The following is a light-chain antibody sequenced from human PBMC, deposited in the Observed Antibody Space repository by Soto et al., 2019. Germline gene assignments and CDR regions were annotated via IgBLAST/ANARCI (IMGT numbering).Light chain of an antibody. V-gene: IGKV3-20*01. CDR3: QQYGSSPQT. CDR1: QGIGST. CDR2: DAS. Sequence: EIVMTQSPATLSVSPGERATLSCRASQGIGSTLAWYQQKPGQAPRLLIYDASTRATGIPDRLSGSGSGTDFTLTISRLEPEDFAVYSGQQYGSSPQTFGQGTKVDIK. J-gene: IGKJ1*01.